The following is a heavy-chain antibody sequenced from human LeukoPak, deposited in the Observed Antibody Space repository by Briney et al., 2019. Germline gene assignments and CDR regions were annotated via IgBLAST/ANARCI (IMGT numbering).Heavy chain of an antibody. CDR3: ARGGGLDV. CDR2: INHNGNVN. CDR1: GFTFSSYW. D-gene: IGHD3-16*01. V-gene: IGHV3-7*03. Sequence: GGSLRLSCAASGFTFSSYWMNWARQAPGKGLEWVASINHNGNVNYYVDSVKGRFTISRDNAKNSLYLQTSNLRAEDTAVYFCARGGGLDVWGQGATVTVSS. J-gene: IGHJ6*02.